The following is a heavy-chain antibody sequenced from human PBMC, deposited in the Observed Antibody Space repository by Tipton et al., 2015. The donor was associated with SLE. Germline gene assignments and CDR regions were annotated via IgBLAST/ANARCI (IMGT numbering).Heavy chain of an antibody. Sequence: SLRLSCAASGFTFSSYAMSWVRQAPGKGLEWISYISSSDRTIYYADSVKGRFSISRDIAKNSLYLQMNSLRAEDTAVYFCARDIGTMFQGVIDDALDTWGQGTMVTVSS. CDR1: GFTFSSYA. J-gene: IGHJ3*02. CDR3: ARDIGTMFQGVIDDALDT. CDR2: ISSSDRTI. D-gene: IGHD3-10*01. V-gene: IGHV3-48*03.